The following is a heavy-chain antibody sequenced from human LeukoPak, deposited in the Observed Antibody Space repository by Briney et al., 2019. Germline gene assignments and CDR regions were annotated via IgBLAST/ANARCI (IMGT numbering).Heavy chain of an antibody. CDR1: GYSISSGYY. J-gene: IGHJ4*02. D-gene: IGHD3-22*01. V-gene: IGHV4-38-2*02. CDR2: IYHSGST. CDR3: ARVSGMNYYDSSGERGY. Sequence: SETLSLTCTVSGYSISSGYYWGWIRQPPGKGLEWIGSIYHSGSTYYNPSLKSRVTISVDTSKNQFSLKLSSVTAADTAVYYCARVSGMNYYDSSGERGYWGQGTLVTVSS.